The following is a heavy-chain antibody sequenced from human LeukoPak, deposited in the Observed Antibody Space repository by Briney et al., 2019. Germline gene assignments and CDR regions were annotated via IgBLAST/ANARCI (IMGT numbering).Heavy chain of an antibody. CDR3: ARRNYYDSSPDY. D-gene: IGHD3-22*01. CDR1: GGSISSSSYY. V-gene: IGHV4-39*01. CDR2: IYYSGST. J-gene: IGHJ4*02. Sequence: PSETLSLTCTVSGGSISSSSYYWSWIRQPPGKGLEWIGSIYYSGSTYYNPSLKSRVTISVDTSKNQFSLKLSSVTAADTAVYYCARRNYYDSSPDYWGQGTLVTVSS.